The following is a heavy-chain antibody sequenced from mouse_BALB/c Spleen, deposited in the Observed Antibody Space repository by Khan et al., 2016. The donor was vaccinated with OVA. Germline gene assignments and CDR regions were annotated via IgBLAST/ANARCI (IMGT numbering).Heavy chain of an antibody. J-gene: IGHJ2*01. CDR1: GISITTGNYR. D-gene: IGHD2-2*01. V-gene: IGHV3-5*02. CDR3: ARDGGGFDSYYFDY. CDR2: SFYSGTT. Sequence: EVQLQESGPGLVKPSQTVSLTCTVTGISITTGNYRWSWIRHFPGNKLEWIGYSFYSGTTTYNPSLTSRTPITRDTSKNRFFLQMNSLTTEDTVTYCCARDGGGFDSYYFDYWGQGTILTVSS.